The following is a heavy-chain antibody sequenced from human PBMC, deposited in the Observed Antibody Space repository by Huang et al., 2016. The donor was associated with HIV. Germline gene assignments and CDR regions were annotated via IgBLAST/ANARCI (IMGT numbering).Heavy chain of an antibody. D-gene: IGHD2-2*01. CDR2: IYYSCSP. J-gene: IGHJ3*02. Sequence: QLQLQESGPGLVKPSETLSLTCSVSGGSISSSSYYWGWIRQPPGKGLEWIGSIYYSCSPFYNPSLKMRVTLSVDTSKNQFSLRLGSVTAADTSVYYCARHMDCSSSSCLAGGHERGPFDMWGQGTMVTVSS. CDR1: GGSISSSSYY. V-gene: IGHV4-39*01. CDR3: ARHMDCSSSSCLAGGHERGPFDM.